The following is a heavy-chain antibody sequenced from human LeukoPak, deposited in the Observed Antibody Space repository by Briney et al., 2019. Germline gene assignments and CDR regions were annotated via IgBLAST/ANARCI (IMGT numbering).Heavy chain of an antibody. CDR3: AKAALVYSYYMDV. Sequence: GGSLRLSCAASGFTFSSYGMHWVRQAPGKGLEWVAVICYGGSNKYYADSVKGRFTISRDNSKNTLYLQMNSLRAEDTAVYYCAKAALVYSYYMDVWGKGTTVTVSS. J-gene: IGHJ6*03. D-gene: IGHD5-18*01. CDR2: ICYGGSNK. CDR1: GFTFSSYG. V-gene: IGHV3-30*18.